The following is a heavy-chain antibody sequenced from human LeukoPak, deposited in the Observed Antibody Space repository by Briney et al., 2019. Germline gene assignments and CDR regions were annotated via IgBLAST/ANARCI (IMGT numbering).Heavy chain of an antibody. CDR1: GYTLTELS. CDR3: AAQTNDFWSGHGQNWFDP. V-gene: IGHV1-24*01. Sequence: ASVKVSCKVSGYTLTELSMHWVRQAPGKGLEWMGGFDPEDGETIYAQKFQGRVTMTEDTSTDTAYMELSSLRSEDTAVYYCAAQTNDFWSGHGQNWFDPWGQGTLVTVSS. D-gene: IGHD3-3*01. CDR2: FDPEDGET. J-gene: IGHJ5*02.